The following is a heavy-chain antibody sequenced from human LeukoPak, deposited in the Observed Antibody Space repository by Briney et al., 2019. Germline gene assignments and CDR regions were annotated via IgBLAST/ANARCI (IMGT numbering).Heavy chain of an antibody. J-gene: IGHJ4*02. V-gene: IGHV2-70*11. Sequence: SGPALVKPTQTLTLTCTFSGFSLSTSGMCVSWIRQPPGKALEWLARIDWDDDKYYSTPLKTRLTISKDTSKNQVVLTMTNMDPVGTATYYCARIREGLWLFDYWGQGTLVTVSS. CDR2: IDWDDDK. D-gene: IGHD5-18*01. CDR3: ARIREGLWLFDY. CDR1: GFSLSTSGMC.